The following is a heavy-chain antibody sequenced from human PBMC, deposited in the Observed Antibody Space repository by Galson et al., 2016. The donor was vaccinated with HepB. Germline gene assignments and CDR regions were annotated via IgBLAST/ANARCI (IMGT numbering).Heavy chain of an antibody. V-gene: IGHV3-33*01. Sequence: SLRLSCAASGFTLSTYGMHWVRQAPGKGLEWVALIWHDGSNKYYADSVKGRFTISRDNPKNTLYLQMNSLKVEDTAVYYCAREMHVAAAAAFDFWGRGTLVTVSS. CDR3: AREMHVAAAAAFDF. CDR2: IWHDGSNK. D-gene: IGHD6-13*01. J-gene: IGHJ4*02. CDR1: GFTLSTYG.